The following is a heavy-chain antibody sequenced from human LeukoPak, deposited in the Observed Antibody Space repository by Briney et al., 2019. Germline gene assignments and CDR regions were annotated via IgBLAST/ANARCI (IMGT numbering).Heavy chain of an antibody. D-gene: IGHD6-13*01. J-gene: IGHJ4*02. CDR1: GFTFSSYG. Sequence: GGSLRLSCAASGFTFSSYGMHWVRQAPGKGLEWVAVIWYDGSNKYYADSVKGRFTISRDNSKNTLYLQMNSLRAEDTAVYYCARDGAYSSSWYRYYFDYWGQGTLITVSS. CDR2: IWYDGSNK. CDR3: ARDGAYSSSWYRYYFDY. V-gene: IGHV3-33*01.